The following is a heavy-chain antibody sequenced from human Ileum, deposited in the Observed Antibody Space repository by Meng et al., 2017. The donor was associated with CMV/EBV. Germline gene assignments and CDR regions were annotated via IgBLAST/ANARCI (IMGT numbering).Heavy chain of an antibody. CDR3: ARVAVGATRAWFDP. J-gene: IGHJ5*02. CDR1: GFTFSSFA. Sequence: AYGFTFSSFAMSWVRQAPGKGLEWVSDLTGSGGSAYYADSVTGRFTTSRDNSRNTLYLQMSSLRVEDTALYYCARVAVGATRAWFDPWGQGTLVTVSS. CDR2: LTGSGGSA. V-gene: IGHV3-23*01. D-gene: IGHD1-26*01.